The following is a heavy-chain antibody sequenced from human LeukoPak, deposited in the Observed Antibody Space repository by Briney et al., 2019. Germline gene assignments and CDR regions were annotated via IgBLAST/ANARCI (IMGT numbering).Heavy chain of an antibody. V-gene: IGHV3-48*04. J-gene: IGHJ3*02. CDR3: AKDIGIAARIGGAFDI. Sequence: GGSLRLSCAASGFTFTSYSMKWVRQAPGEGLEWVSYISSSSSAIYYADSVKGRFTISRDNAKNSLYLQMNSLRAEDMALYYCAKDIGIAARIGGAFDIWGQGTMVTVSS. CDR2: ISSSSSAI. D-gene: IGHD6-6*01. CDR1: GFTFTSYS.